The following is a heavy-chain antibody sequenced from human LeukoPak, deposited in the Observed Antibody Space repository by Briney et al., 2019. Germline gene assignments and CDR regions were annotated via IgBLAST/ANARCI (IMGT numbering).Heavy chain of an antibody. J-gene: IGHJ4*02. D-gene: IGHD3-16*02. V-gene: IGHV1-24*01. CDR1: GYTLTELS. Sequence: ASVKVSCKVSGYTLTELSMHWVRQARGKGLEWMGGFDPEDGETIYAQKFQGRVTMTEETSTDTAYMEMSSLRSEDTAVYYCATAYYDYVRGSYRYDYWGQGTLVTVSS. CDR2: FDPEDGET. CDR3: ATAYYDYVRGSYRYDY.